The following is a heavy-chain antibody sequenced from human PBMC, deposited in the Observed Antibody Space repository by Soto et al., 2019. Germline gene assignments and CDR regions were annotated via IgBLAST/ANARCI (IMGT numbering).Heavy chain of an antibody. V-gene: IGHV5-51*01. Sequence: LKISCKASGSIFSTYSMGWVRQMPGKGLEWIGNLHFGHSNAVYSPSFQGHVTISVDKSINTAYLQWSSLRASDTALYYCGSWPSSHWFGSRGQGNLVTVSS. J-gene: IGHJ4*02. CDR2: LHFGHSNA. D-gene: IGHD2-2*01. CDR1: GSIFSTYS. CDR3: GSWPSSHWFGS.